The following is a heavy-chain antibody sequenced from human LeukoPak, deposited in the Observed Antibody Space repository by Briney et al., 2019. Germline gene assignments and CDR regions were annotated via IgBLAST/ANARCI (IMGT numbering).Heavy chain of an antibody. V-gene: IGHV4-28*06. D-gene: IGHD6-19*01. CDR3: ARIFLGYSSGWYFDY. J-gene: IGHJ4*02. Sequence: SETLSLTCAVSGYSISSTNWWGWIRQPPGKGLEWIGYIYYTGNGNYNPSLKSRVTMSVDTSKNQFSLNLSSVTALDTAVYYCARIFLGYSSGWYFDYWGQGTLVTVSS. CDR2: IYYTGNG. CDR1: GYSISSTNW.